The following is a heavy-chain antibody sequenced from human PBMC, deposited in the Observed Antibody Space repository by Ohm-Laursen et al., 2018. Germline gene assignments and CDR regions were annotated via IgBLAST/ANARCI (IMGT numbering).Heavy chain of an antibody. V-gene: IGHV3-48*03. D-gene: IGHD2-2*02. J-gene: IGHJ4*02. CDR2: ISSSGSTI. Sequence: SLRLSCAASGFTFSSYEMNWVRQAPGKGLEWVSYISSSGSTIHYADSVKGRFTISRDNAKNSLYLQMNSLRAEDTALYYCAKADSQLLYAYFDYWGQGTLVTVSS. CDR3: AKADSQLLYAYFDY. CDR1: GFTFSSYE.